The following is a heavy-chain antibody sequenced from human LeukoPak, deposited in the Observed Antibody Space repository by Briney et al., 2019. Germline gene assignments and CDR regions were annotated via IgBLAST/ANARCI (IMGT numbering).Heavy chain of an antibody. J-gene: IGHJ4*02. Sequence: GGSLRLSCVASGLTFHDYAMHWVRPAPGKGLERVSLISADGGSTFYADSVRGRFSISRDNSKNSLYLQMNSLRTEDTAMYYCAKESGKFDYWGQGTLVAVSS. CDR1: GLTFHDYA. CDR3: AKESGKFDY. V-gene: IGHV3-43*02. CDR2: ISADGGST.